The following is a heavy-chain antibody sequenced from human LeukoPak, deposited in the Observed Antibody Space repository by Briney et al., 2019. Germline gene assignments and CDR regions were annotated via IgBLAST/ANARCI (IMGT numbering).Heavy chain of an antibody. CDR2: ISSSSSYI. CDR1: GFTFTDYT. D-gene: IGHD3-10*01. J-gene: IGHJ4*02. V-gene: IGHV3-21*01. CDR3: ARVRGDY. Sequence: PGGSLRLSCAASGFTFTDYTMHWVRQAPGKGLEWVSSISSSSSYIYYADSVKGRFTISRDNAKNSLYLQMNSLRAEDTAVYYCARVRGDYWGQGTLVTVSS.